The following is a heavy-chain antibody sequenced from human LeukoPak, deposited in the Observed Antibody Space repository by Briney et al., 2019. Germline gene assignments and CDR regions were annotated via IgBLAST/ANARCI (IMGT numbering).Heavy chain of an antibody. Sequence: SETLSLTCTVSGGSISSGGYYWSWIRQHPGKGLEWIGYIYYSGSTYYNPSLKSRVTISVGTSKNQFSLKLSSVTAADTAVYYCARDSSRRSSTGNWGQGTLVTVSS. CDR3: ARDSSRRSSTGN. D-gene: IGHD2-2*01. CDR2: IYYSGST. J-gene: IGHJ4*02. CDR1: GGSISSGGYY. V-gene: IGHV4-31*03.